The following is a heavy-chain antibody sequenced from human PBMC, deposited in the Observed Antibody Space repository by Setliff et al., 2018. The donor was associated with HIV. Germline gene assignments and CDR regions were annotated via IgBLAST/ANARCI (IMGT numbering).Heavy chain of an antibody. D-gene: IGHD3-10*01. CDR2: IYTSGST. V-gene: IGHV4-61*02. J-gene: IGHJ3*02. CDR1: GGSISSGSYY. Sequence: PSETLSLTCTVSGGSISSGSYYWSWIRQPAGKGLQWIGRIYTSGSTNYNPSLKSRVTISVDTSKNQFSLKLNSVTAVDTAVYYCARIIMPRGGAFDIWGQGTMVTVS. CDR3: ARIIMPRGGAFDI.